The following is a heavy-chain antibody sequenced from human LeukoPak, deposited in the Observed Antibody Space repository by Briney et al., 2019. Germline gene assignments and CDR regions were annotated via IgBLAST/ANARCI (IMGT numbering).Heavy chain of an antibody. CDR3: ATDSPETAAFDY. V-gene: IGHV3-48*04. CDR1: GFSFITYS. D-gene: IGHD1-1*01. Sequence: GGSLRVSCTASGFSFITYSMNWVRQARGKGLEWVSYIVGSSSNIYYADSVKGRFTISRDNAKNSLYLQMDSLRAEDTAVYYCATDSPETAAFDYWGQGTLVTVSS. J-gene: IGHJ4*02. CDR2: IVGSSSNI.